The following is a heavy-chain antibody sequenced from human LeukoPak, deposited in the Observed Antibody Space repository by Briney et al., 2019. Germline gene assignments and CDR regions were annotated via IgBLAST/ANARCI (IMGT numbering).Heavy chain of an antibody. CDR1: GNTFTMYN. Sequence: ASVKVSCKASGNTFTMYNIHWVRQAPGQGLEWMGMINPSDGATTYTQKFQGRVTMTRDMSTTTVYMDLRSLRSEDTAVYFCASAQRGGLSANLGGLFASYYTYYYMDVWGRGTTVTVSS. V-gene: IGHV1-46*01. CDR3: ASAQRGGLSANLGGLFASYYTYYYMDV. CDR2: INPSDGAT. J-gene: IGHJ6*03. D-gene: IGHD3-16*01.